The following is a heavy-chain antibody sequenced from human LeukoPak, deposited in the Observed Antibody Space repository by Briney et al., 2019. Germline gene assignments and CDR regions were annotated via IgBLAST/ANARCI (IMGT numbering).Heavy chain of an antibody. CDR1: GYTFTGYY. CDR2: INPNSGGT. V-gene: IGHV1-2*02. Sequence: ASVKVSCKASGYTFTGYYMHWVRQAPGQGLEWMGWINPNSGGTNYAQKFQGRVTMTRDTSISTAYMELSRLRSDDTAVYYCARGHSIAAAGTRNYYYYGMDVWGQGTTVTLSS. J-gene: IGHJ6*02. D-gene: IGHD6-13*01. CDR3: ARGHSIAAAGTRNYYYYGMDV.